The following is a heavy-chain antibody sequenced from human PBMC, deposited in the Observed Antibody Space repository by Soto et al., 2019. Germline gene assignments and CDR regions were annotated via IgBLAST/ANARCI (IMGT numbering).Heavy chain of an antibody. CDR2: INTYHGNT. D-gene: IGHD6-13*01. CDR1: GYTFTNYG. V-gene: IGHV1-18*01. J-gene: IGHJ6*02. CDR3: ARSPGYSASWGYFYYGMKI. Sequence: QVQLVQSGAELKKPGASVKVSCKASGYTFTNYGISWVRQAPGQGLEWMGWINTYHGNTKYAQKLQGRVTMTKDTSTSTAYMELTSLRSDDTAVYYYARSPGYSASWGYFYYGMKIWGQGTTVIVSS.